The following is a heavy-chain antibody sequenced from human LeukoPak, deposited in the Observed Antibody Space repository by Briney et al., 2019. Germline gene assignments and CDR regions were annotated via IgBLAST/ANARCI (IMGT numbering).Heavy chain of an antibody. D-gene: IGHD6-6*01. V-gene: IGHV3-9*03. CDR2: ISWNSGSI. J-gene: IGHJ4*02. CDR3: ASSSFDY. Sequence: GGSLRLSCAASGFTFDDYAMHWVRQAPGKGLEWVSGISWNSGSIGYADSVKGRFTISRDNAKNSLYLQMNSLRAEDMALYYCASSSFDYWGQGTLVTVSS. CDR1: GFTFDDYA.